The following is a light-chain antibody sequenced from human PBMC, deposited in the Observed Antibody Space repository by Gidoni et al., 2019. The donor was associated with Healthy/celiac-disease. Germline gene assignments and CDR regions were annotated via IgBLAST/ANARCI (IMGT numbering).Light chain of an antibody. CDR3: SSYTSSSTLVV. J-gene: IGLJ2*01. CDR1: SRDVGGYNY. CDR2: DVS. V-gene: IGLV2-14*01. Sequence: QSALPQPASVSGSPGQSITISCTGTSRDVGGYNYVSWYQQHPGKAPKLMIYDVSNRPSGVSNRFSGSKSGNPASLTISGLQAEDEADYYCSSYTSSSTLVVFGGGTKLTVL.